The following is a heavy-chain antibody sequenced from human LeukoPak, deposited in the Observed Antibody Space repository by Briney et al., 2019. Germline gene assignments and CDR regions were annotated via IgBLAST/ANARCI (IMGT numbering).Heavy chain of an antibody. J-gene: IGHJ4*02. V-gene: IGHV4-59*11. D-gene: IGHD6-19*01. Sequence: SETLSLTCTVSGGSISSHYWSWIRQPPGKGLEWIGYIYYSGSTNYNPSLKSRVTISVDTSKNQFSLKLSSVTAADTAVYYCARVVAEAGYYFDYWGQGTLVTVSS. CDR3: ARVVAEAGYYFDY. CDR1: GGSISSHY. CDR2: IYYSGST.